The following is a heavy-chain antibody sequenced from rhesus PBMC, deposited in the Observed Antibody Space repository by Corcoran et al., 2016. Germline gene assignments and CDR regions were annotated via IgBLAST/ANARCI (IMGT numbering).Heavy chain of an antibody. D-gene: IGHD1-26*01. V-gene: IGHV4-173*01. J-gene: IGHJ4*01. Sequence: QLQLQESGPGLGKPSETLSLTCAVSGGSISSNYWSRIRQPPGKGMAWIGRIPGSGGSTDYNPSLKSRVTISTDTSENQFSLKLSSVTAADTAVYYCARDQLELDYWGQGVLVTVSS. CDR1: GGSISSNY. CDR2: IPGSGGST. CDR3: ARDQLELDY.